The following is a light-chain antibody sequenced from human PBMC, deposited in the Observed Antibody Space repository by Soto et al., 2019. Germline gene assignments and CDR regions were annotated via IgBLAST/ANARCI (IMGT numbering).Light chain of an antibody. Sequence: QPVLTQPPSVSGAPGQRVTISCTGSDSNIGAAYGVHWSQQLPGTAPKLLIYGNSNRPSGVPDRFSGTSASLAITGLQAEDEADYYCSSYTAFSTWVFGGGTKLTVL. CDR1: DSNIGAAYG. V-gene: IGLV1-40*01. J-gene: IGLJ3*02. CDR2: GNS. CDR3: SSYTAFSTWV.